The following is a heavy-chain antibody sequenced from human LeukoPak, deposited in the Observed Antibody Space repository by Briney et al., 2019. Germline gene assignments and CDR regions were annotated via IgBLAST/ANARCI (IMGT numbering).Heavy chain of an antibody. CDR3: ARVAYYYDSSGYHVGGGYDY. V-gene: IGHV3-48*04. J-gene: IGHJ4*02. D-gene: IGHD3-22*01. Sequence: GGSLRLSCAASGFTFSSHRMNWVRQAPGEGLEWVAYISPTGGSIYYADSVKGRFTISRDNAKNSLYLQMNSLRADDTAVYYCARVAYYYDSSGYHVGGGYDYWGQGALVTVSS. CDR1: GFTFSSHR. CDR2: ISPTGGSI.